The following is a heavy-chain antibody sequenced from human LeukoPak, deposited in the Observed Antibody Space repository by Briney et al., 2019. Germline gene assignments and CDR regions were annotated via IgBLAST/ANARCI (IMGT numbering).Heavy chain of an antibody. D-gene: IGHD3-3*01. Sequence: ASVKVSCKASGYTFTSYGITWVRQAPGQGLEWMGWISTYNGNTNYAQNLQGRVTMTRDTSTSTVYMELSSLRSEDTAVYYCARGASGYYPSFDYWGQGTLVTVSS. CDR3: ARGASGYYPSFDY. J-gene: IGHJ4*02. V-gene: IGHV1-18*01. CDR2: ISTYNGNT. CDR1: GYTFTSYG.